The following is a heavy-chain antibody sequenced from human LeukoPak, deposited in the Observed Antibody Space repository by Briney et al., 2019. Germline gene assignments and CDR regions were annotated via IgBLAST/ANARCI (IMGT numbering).Heavy chain of an antibody. CDR1: GLIFSSHG. D-gene: IGHD6-19*01. V-gene: IGHV3-23*01. J-gene: IGHJ4*02. CDR3: TTTRPYGTTWAGAFED. CDR2: VTSRSAT. Sequence: KPGGSLRLSCVASGLIFSSHGMSWVRQAPGKGLEWVSTVTSRSATHYTDSVKGRFITSRDSSKNTLFLQMNSLRAEDTALYYCTTTRPYGTTWAGAFEDWGQGTPVTVSS.